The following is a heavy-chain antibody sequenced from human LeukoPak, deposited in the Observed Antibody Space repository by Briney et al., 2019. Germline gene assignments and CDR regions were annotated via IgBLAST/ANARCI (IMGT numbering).Heavy chain of an antibody. J-gene: IGHJ1*01. D-gene: IGHD6-19*01. CDR1: GYTFTGYY. CDR3: ARRGAVPVEYLQY. CDR2: INPNSGVT. V-gene: IGHV1-2*02. Sequence: ASVKVSCKASGYTFTGYYIHWVRQAPGQGLEWMGWINPNSGVTNYAQNFQGRVTMTRDTSISTAYMELSRLTSDDTAVYYCARRGAVPVEYLQYWGQGTLVTVSS.